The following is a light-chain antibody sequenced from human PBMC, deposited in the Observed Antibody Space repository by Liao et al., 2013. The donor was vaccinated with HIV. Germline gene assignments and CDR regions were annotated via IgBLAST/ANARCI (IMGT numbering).Light chain of an antibody. J-gene: IGLJ3*02. V-gene: IGLV3-1*01. CDR2: QDS. CDR3: QAWDSSTVWV. Sequence: SYDLTQPPSVSVSPGQTASITCFGDKLGNKYASWYQQKPGQSPVLVIYQDSKRPSGIPERFSGSNTGNTATLTIRGTQGLDEADYYCQAWDSSTVWVFGGGTKLTVL. CDR1: KLGNKY.